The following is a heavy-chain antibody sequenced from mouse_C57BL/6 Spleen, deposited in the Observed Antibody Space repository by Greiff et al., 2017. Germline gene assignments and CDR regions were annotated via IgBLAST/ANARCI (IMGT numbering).Heavy chain of an antibody. J-gene: IGHJ1*03. D-gene: IGHD1-1*01. Sequence: EVKLVESGGGLVQPKGSLKLSCAASGFTFNTYAMHWVRQAPGKGLEWVARIRSKSSNYATSYADSVKDRITISRDDSQSMLYMQMNNLKTEDTAMYYCVRDGSSSWYFDVWGTGTTVTVAS. CDR3: VRDGSSSWYFDV. CDR1: GFTFNTYA. V-gene: IGHV10-3*01. CDR2: IRSKSSNYAT.